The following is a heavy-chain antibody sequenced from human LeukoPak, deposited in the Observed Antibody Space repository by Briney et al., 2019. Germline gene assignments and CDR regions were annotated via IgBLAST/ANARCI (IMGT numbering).Heavy chain of an antibody. Sequence: GGSLRLSCAASGFTFSSYAMSWVRQAPGKGLEWISAISGSGDSTYYGDSVKGRFTISRDNSKNTLYLQMNSLRAEDTAVYYCAKTRPLDSSSWSHGDYWGQGTLVTVSS. CDR1: GFTFSSYA. CDR3: AKTRPLDSSSWSHGDY. D-gene: IGHD6-13*01. CDR2: ISGSGDST. V-gene: IGHV3-23*01. J-gene: IGHJ4*02.